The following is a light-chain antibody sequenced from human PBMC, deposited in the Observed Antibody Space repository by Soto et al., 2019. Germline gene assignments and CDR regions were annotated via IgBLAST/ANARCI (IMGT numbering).Light chain of an antibody. J-gene: IGKJ2*01. Sequence: EIVLTQSPGTLSLSPGETATFSCRASKSVSSGYLAWYQHKFGQAPRLLIHGSSIRASGVPDRFSGSGSGRDFTLTISGLEPEDVAMYYCQQYARSPATFGQGTKVEIK. CDR1: KSVSSGY. CDR3: QQYARSPAT. V-gene: IGKV3-20*01. CDR2: GSS.